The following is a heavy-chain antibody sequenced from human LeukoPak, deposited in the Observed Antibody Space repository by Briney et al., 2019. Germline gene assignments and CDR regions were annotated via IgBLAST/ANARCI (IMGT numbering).Heavy chain of an antibody. CDR1: GYTFTSYG. CDR2: ISAYNGNT. CDR3: ARDITYYYDSSGYHWNDAFDI. D-gene: IGHD3-22*01. Sequence: ASVKVSCKASGYTFTSYGISWVRQAPGQGLEWMGWISAYNGNTNYAQKLQGRVTMTTDTSTSTAYMELSRLRSDDTAVYYCARDITYYYDSSGYHWNDAFDIWGQGTMVTVSS. V-gene: IGHV1-18*01. J-gene: IGHJ3*02.